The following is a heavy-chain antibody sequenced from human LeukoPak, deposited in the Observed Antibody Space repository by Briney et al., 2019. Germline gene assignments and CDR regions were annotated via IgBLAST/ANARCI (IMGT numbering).Heavy chain of an antibody. CDR3: AREPPGSGWYGGGY. Sequence: GGSLRLSCAASGFTFSSYSMNWVRQAPGKGLEWVSSISSSSSYIYYADSVKGRFTISRDNAKNSLYLQMNSLRAEDTAVYYCAREPPGSGWYGGGYWGQGTLVTVSS. V-gene: IGHV3-21*01. J-gene: IGHJ4*02. CDR2: ISSSSSYI. D-gene: IGHD6-19*01. CDR1: GFTFSSYS.